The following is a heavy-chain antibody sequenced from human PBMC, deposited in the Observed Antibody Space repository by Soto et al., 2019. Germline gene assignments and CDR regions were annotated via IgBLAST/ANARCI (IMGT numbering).Heavy chain of an antibody. Sequence: ASVKVSCKASGYTFTSYYMHWVRQAPGQGLQWMGMINPRGGSTIYSQKFQGRVTMTRDTSTSTVYMELSSLRSVDTAVYYCARVLGGYSGPFGYWGQGTLVTVSS. J-gene: IGHJ4*02. CDR1: GYTFTSYY. V-gene: IGHV1-46*01. CDR2: INPRGGST. D-gene: IGHD2-21*01. CDR3: ARVLGGYSGPFGY.